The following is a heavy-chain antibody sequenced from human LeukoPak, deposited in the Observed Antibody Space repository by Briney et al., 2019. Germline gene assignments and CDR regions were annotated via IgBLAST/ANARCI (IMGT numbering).Heavy chain of an antibody. V-gene: IGHV3-23*01. CDR1: GFTFSSYA. CDR3: VRDNAERWLVRGDAFDI. Sequence: GGSLRLSCAASGFTFSSYAMSWVRQAPGKGLEWVSVIGGSGGGTHYADSVKGRFTISRDNSKNTLYLQMNSLRAEDTAVYYCVRDNAERWLVRGDAFDIWGQGTMVTVSS. CDR2: IGGSGGGT. J-gene: IGHJ3*02. D-gene: IGHD6-19*01.